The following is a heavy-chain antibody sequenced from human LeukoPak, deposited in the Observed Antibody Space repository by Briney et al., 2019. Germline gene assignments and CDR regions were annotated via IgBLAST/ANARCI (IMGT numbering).Heavy chain of an antibody. Sequence: GGSLRLSCAASGFTFSTYAMSWVRQAPGKGLEWVANIKQDGSEKYYVDSVKGRFTISRDNSKNTLYLQMNSLRAEDTAVYYCAKDPGSGSYSSSYFDYWGQGTLVTVSS. D-gene: IGHD6-6*01. CDR1: GFTFSTYA. V-gene: IGHV3-7*03. CDR3: AKDPGSGSYSSSYFDY. J-gene: IGHJ4*02. CDR2: IKQDGSEK.